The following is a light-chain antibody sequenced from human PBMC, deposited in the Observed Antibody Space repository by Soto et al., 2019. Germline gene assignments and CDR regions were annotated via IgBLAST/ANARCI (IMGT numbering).Light chain of an antibody. J-gene: IGKJ2*01. Sequence: EIVMTQSPVTLSVSPGERAALSCRASQNVGSNFAWYQQRPGQAPRVLIYATSTRATGVPARFSGSGSGTDFTLTISSLQSEDFAVYYCQQYNDWPYTFGQGTRLAIK. CDR3: QQYNDWPYT. CDR1: QNVGSN. V-gene: IGKV3-15*01. CDR2: ATS.